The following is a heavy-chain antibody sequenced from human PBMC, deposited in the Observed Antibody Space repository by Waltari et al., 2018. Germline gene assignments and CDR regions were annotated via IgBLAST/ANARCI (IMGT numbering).Heavy chain of an antibody. D-gene: IGHD6-19*01. CDR1: GLVCSTYA. V-gene: IGHV3-30*10. J-gene: IGHJ4*02. Sequence: QVQLVESGGGVVQPGRSLRLSCAASGLVCSTYARNWVRQSPGKGLEWVAVLSYDGSNKYYTDSLKGRFTISRDNSKNTMYLQMDSLRTDDTAVYYCARENRQWLAPEPYYFDYWGRGTLVTVTS. CDR2: LSYDGSNK. CDR3: ARENRQWLAPEPYYFDY.